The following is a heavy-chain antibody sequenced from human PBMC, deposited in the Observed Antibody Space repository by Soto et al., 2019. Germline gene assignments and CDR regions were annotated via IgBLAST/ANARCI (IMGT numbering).Heavy chain of an antibody. D-gene: IGHD2-21*02. CDR3: ARDGSQCGGDCFYYYYGMDV. V-gene: IGHV5-51*01. J-gene: IGHJ6*02. CDR2: IYPGDSDT. CDR1: GYSFTSYL. Sequence: PGESLKISCKGSGYSFTSYLIGWVRQMPGKGLEWMGIIYPGDSDTRYSPSFQGQVTISRDNAKNSLYLQMNSLRAEDTAVYYCARDGSQCGGDCFYYYYGMDVWGQGTTVTVSS.